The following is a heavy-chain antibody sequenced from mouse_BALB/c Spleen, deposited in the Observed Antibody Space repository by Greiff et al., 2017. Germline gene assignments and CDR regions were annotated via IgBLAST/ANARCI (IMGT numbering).Heavy chain of an antibody. CDR3: ATQGSSTLITAAWFAY. CDR2: IDPANGNT. V-gene: IGHV14-3*02. D-gene: IGHD2-4*01. Sequence: VQLKQSGAELVKPGASVKLSCTASGFNIKDTSMYWVKQRPEQGLEWIGRIDPANGNTKYDPKFQGKATITADTSSNTAYLQLSSLTSEDTAVYYCATQGSSTLITAAWFAYWGQGTLVTVSA. J-gene: IGHJ3*01. CDR1: GFNIKDTS.